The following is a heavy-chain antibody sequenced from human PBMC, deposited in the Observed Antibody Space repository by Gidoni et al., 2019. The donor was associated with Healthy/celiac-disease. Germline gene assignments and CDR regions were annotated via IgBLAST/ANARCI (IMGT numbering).Heavy chain of an antibody. J-gene: IGHJ4*02. Sequence: QAQLVQSGAEVTKPGSSVKGSCKAYGGTFSSYAISWVRQATGQGLEWMGVSIPICGTANYAQAFHVRGTITAYKSTSTAYMELRSMRSEDTAVDVCASAGRPPWYYFDYWGQGTMVTVSS. D-gene: IGHD2-15*01. V-gene: IGHV1-69*06. CDR1: GGTFSSYA. CDR2: SIPICGTA. CDR3: ASAGRPPWYYFDY.